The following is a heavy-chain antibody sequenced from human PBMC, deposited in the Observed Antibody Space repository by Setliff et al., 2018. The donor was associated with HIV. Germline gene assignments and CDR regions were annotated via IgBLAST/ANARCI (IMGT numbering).Heavy chain of an antibody. CDR3: AHRPPYGDYFAYYFDY. V-gene: IGHV2-5*01. J-gene: IGHJ4*02. D-gene: IGHD4-17*01. CDR2: IYWNDDK. CDR1: GFSLSTSGVG. Sequence: TLVNPTQTLTLTCTFSGFSLSTSGVGVGWIRQPPGKALEWLALIYWNDDKRYSPSLKSRLTITKDTSKNQVVLTMTNMDPVDTATYYCAHRPPYGDYFAYYFDYWGQGTLVTVSS.